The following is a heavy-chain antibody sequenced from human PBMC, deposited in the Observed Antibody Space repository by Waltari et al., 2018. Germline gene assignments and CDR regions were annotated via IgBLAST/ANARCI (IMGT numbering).Heavy chain of an antibody. CDR3: ARDNSSSWYGWFDP. D-gene: IGHD6-13*01. CDR1: GFTVSSNY. J-gene: IGHJ5*02. Sequence: EVQLVESGGGLIQPGGSLRLSCAASGFTVSSNYMRWVRQAPGKGLERVSVIYSGGSTYYADSVKGRFTISRDNSKNTLYLQMNSLRAEDTAVYYCARDNSSSWYGWFDPWGQGTLVTVSS. V-gene: IGHV3-53*01. CDR2: IYSGGST.